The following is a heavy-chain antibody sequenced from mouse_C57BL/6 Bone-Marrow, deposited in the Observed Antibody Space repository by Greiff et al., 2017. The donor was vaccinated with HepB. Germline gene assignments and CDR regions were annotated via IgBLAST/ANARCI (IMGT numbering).Heavy chain of an antibody. CDR2: IYPGSGST. CDR3: ARSGRSLYYYAMDY. CDR1: GYTFTSYW. D-gene: IGHD3-1*01. Sequence: VQLQQSGAELVKPGASVKMSCKASGYTFTSYWITWVKQRPGQGLEWIGDIYPGSGSTNYNEKFKSKATLTVDTSSSTAYMQLSSLTSEDSAVYYCARSGRSLYYYAMDYWGQGTSVTVSS. J-gene: IGHJ4*01. V-gene: IGHV1-55*01.